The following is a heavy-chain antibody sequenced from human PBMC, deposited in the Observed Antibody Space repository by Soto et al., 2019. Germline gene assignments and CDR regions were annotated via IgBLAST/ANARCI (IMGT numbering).Heavy chain of an antibody. D-gene: IGHD3-3*01. Sequence: GGSLRLSCAASGFTFSNAWMNWVRQAPGKGLEWVGRIKSKTDGGTTDYAAPVKGRFTISRDDSKNTLYLQMNSLKTEDTAVYYCTTAYDSYYDFWSGYYIGYYGMDVWGQGTTVTVSS. CDR3: TTAYDSYYDFWSGYYIGYYGMDV. J-gene: IGHJ6*02. V-gene: IGHV3-15*07. CDR1: GFTFSNAW. CDR2: IKSKTDGGTT.